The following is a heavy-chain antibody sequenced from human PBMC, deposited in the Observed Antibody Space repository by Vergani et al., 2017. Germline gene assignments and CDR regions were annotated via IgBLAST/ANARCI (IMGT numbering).Heavy chain of an antibody. CDR3: AKRXIGRLIPSSSLMDV. J-gene: IGHJ6*02. CDR1: GFTFSSYG. D-gene: IGHD6-6*01. V-gene: IGHV3-30*02. CDR2: IWYDGSNK. Sequence: QVQLVESGGGVVQPGGSLTLSCAASGFTFSSYGMHWVRQAPGKGLEWVAFIWYDGSNKYYADSVKGRFTISRDNSKNTLYLQMNSLRAEDTAVYYCAKRXIGRLIPSSSLMDVWGQGTTVTVSS.